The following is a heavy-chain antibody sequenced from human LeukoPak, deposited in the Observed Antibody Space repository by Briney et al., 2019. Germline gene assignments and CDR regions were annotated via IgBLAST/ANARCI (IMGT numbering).Heavy chain of an antibody. CDR2: INPNSGNT. J-gene: IGHJ4*02. D-gene: IGHD2-21*02. CDR3: ARVPSNCGGDCYTDY. CDR1: GYTFTGYY. V-gene: IGHV1-8*02. Sequence: ASVKFSCKASGYTFTGYYMHWVRQAPGQGLEWMGRINPNSGNTGYAQKFQGRVTMTRNTSISTAYMELSSLRSEDTAVYYCARVPSNCGGDCYTDYWGQGTLVTVSS.